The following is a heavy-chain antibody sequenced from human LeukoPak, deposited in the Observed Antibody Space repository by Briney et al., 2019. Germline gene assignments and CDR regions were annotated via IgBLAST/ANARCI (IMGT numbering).Heavy chain of an antibody. V-gene: IGHV3-48*01. CDR2: ITSSSNTI. CDR1: GFTFSSYN. J-gene: IGHJ5*02. D-gene: IGHD2-2*01. CDR3: ARRKDWCTSSSCHFDP. Sequence: PGGSLRLSCAASGFTFSSYNMNWVRQAPGKGLEWVSYITSSSNTIYYADSVKGRFTISRDNAKNSLFLQMNSLRAEDTAVYYCARRKDWCTSSSCHFDPWGQGTLVTVSS.